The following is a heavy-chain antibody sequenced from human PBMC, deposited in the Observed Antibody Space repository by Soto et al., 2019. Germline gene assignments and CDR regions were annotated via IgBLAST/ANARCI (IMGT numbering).Heavy chain of an antibody. D-gene: IGHD2-2*01. CDR3: ARQLGYCSSTSCYKRRFDP. J-gene: IGHJ5*02. CDR2: IIPIFGTA. Sequence: SVKVSCKASGGTFSSYAIIWVRQAPGQGLEWMGGIIPIFGTANYAQKFQGRVTITADESTSTAYMELSSLRSEDTAVYYCARQLGYCSSTSCYKRRFDPWGQGTLVTVSS. V-gene: IGHV1-69*13. CDR1: GGTFSSYA.